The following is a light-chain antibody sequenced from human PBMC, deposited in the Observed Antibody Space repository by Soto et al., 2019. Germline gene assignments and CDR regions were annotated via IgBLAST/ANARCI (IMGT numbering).Light chain of an antibody. CDR2: DVT. J-gene: IGLJ1*01. Sequence: QSALTQPRSVSGSPGQSVTICCTGTISDVGGYKYVSWYQQYPCKAPKVMIYDVTKRPSGVPNRISGSKSGNTASLTISGRQAEDGGDCYSCSYVGYYAHSGFGTGTKLTVL. V-gene: IGLV2-11*01. CDR1: ISDVGGYKY. CDR3: CSYVGYYAHSG.